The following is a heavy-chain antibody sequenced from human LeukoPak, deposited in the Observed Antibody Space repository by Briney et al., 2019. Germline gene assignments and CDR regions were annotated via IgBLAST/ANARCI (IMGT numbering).Heavy chain of an antibody. CDR2: TFYSGST. Sequence: PSETLSLTCTVSGGSIRSTSNYWGWIRQPPGKGLEWIGSTFYSGSTYYSPSLKSRVTISVDTSKNQFSLKLSSVTAADTAVYYCARHVVVTAIPDYFDHWGQGTLVTVSS. V-gene: IGHV4-39*01. J-gene: IGHJ4*02. CDR3: ARHVVVTAIPDYFDH. CDR1: GGSIRSTSNY. D-gene: IGHD2-21*02.